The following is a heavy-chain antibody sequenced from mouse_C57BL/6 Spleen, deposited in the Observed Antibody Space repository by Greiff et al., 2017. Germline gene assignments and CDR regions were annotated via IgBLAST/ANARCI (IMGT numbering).Heavy chain of an antibody. CDR2: IDPSDSYT. CDR1: GYTFTSYW. Sequence: VQLQQSGAELVMPGASVKLSCKASGYTFTSYWMHWVKQRPGQGLEWIGEIDPSDSYTNYNQQFKGKSTLTVDKSSSTAYMQLSSLTSEDSAVDYCARLDTAVVAKYAMDYWGQGTSVTVSA. V-gene: IGHV1-69*01. J-gene: IGHJ4*01. CDR3: ARLDTAVVAKYAMDY. D-gene: IGHD1-1*01.